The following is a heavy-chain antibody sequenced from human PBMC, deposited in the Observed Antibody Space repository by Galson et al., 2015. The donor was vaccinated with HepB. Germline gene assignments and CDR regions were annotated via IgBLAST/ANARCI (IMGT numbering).Heavy chain of an antibody. J-gene: IGHJ4*02. CDR2: INPSGGST. CDR1: GYTFTSYY. D-gene: IGHD2-2*01. V-gene: IGHV1-46*01. Sequence: SVKVSCKASGYTFTSYYMHWVRQAPGQGLEWMGIINPSGGSTSYAQKFQGRVTMTRDTSTSTVYMELSSLRSEDTAVYYCARARCSSTSCYDLPKGGVGETFDYWGQGTLVTVSS. CDR3: ARARCSSTSCYDLPKGGVGETFDY.